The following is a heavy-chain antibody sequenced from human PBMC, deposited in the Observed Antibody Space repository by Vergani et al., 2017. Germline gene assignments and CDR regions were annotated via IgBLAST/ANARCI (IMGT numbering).Heavy chain of an antibody. CDR1: GFTFSNAW. D-gene: IGHD5-12*01. J-gene: IGHJ4*02. CDR2: IKSKTDGGTT. CDR3: TTEPAYSGYDPRPFDY. V-gene: IGHV3-15*01. Sequence: EVQLVESGGGLVKPGGSLRLSCAASGFTFSNAWMSWVRQAPGKGLEWVGRIKSKTDGGTTDYAAPVEGRFTISRDDSKNTLYLQMNSLKTEDTAVYYCTTEPAYSGYDPRPFDYWGQGTLVTVSS.